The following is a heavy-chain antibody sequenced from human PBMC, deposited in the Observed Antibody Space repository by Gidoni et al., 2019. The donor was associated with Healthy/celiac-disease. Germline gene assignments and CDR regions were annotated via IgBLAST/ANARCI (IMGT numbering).Heavy chain of an antibody. CDR3: ARDYSYGPLFDY. V-gene: IGHV3-11*05. D-gene: IGHD5-18*01. CDR2: ISSSSSYT. J-gene: IGHJ4*02. CDR1: GFTFSDYY. Sequence: QVQLVESGGGLVKPGGSLRLSCAASGFTFSDYYMSWIRQAPGKGLEWVSYISSSSSYTNYADSVKGRFTISRDNAKNSLYLQMNSLRAEDTAVYYCARDYSYGPLFDYWGQGTLVTVSS.